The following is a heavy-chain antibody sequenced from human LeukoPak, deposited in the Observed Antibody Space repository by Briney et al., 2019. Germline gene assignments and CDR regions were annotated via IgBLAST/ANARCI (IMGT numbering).Heavy chain of an antibody. CDR3: AVEWLSIGWFDP. V-gene: IGHV4-61*02. CDR2: IYTSGST. J-gene: IGHJ5*02. CDR1: GGPISSGSYY. D-gene: IGHD3-3*01. Sequence: PSETLSLTCTVSGGPISSGSYYWSWIRQPAGKGLEWIGRIYTSGSTNYNPSLKSRVTISVDTSKNQFSLKLSSVTAADTAVYYCAVEWLSIGWFDPWGQGTLVTVSS.